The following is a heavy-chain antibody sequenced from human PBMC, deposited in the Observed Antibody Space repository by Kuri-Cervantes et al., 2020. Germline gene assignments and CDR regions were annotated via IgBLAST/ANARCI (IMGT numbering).Heavy chain of an antibody. CDR2: IKSKTDGGTT. Sequence: GESLKISCAASGFTFSNAWMSWVRQAPGKGLEWVGRIKSKTDGGTTDYAAPVKGRFTISRDDSKNTLYLQMNSLKTEDTAVYYCARGQVGGCYYYMDVWGKGTTVTVSS. J-gene: IGHJ6*03. V-gene: IGHV3-15*01. CDR3: ARGQVGGCYYYMDV. CDR1: GFTFSNAW. D-gene: IGHD3-16*01.